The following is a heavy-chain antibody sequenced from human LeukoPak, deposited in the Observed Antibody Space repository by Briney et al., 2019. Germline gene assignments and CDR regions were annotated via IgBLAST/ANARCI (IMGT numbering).Heavy chain of an antibody. D-gene: IGHD2-2*01. CDR1: GFTFTTYS. CDR3: ARDRGVVVPAAGDY. J-gene: IGHJ4*02. V-gene: IGHV3-21*01. Sequence: GGSLRLSCAASGFTFTTYSMNWVRQAPGKGLEWVSFISSSSSYIYYADSVKGRFTISRDNAKSSLYLQMNSLRAEDTAVYYCARDRGVVVPAAGDYWGQGTLVTVSS. CDR2: ISSSSSYI.